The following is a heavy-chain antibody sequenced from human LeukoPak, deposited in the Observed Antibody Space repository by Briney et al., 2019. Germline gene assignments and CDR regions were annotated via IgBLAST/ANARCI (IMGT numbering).Heavy chain of an antibody. D-gene: IGHD3-10*01. CDR2: ISGSGGST. V-gene: IGHV3-23*01. CDR1: GFTFSSYS. Sequence: GGSLRLSCAASGFTFSSYSMNWVRQAPGKGLEWVSAISGSGGSTYYADSVKGRFTISRDNSKNTLYLQMNSLRAEDTAVYYCARISPRMVRGVIITKYYFDYWGQGTLVTVSS. CDR3: ARISPRMVRGVIITKYYFDY. J-gene: IGHJ4*02.